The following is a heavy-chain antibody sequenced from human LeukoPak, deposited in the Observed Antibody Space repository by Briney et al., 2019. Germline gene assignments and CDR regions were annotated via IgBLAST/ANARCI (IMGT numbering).Heavy chain of an antibody. CDR2: INHSGSA. D-gene: IGHD3-10*01. V-gene: IGHV4-34*01. Sequence: SETLSLTCAVYGGSFSGYYWSWIRQPPGKGLEWIGEINHSGSANYNPYLKSRVTISVDTSKNQFSLKLSSVTAAATAVYYCARVRGTMVRGVITPESRWFDPWGQGTLVTVSS. CDR1: GGSFSGYY. J-gene: IGHJ5*02. CDR3: ARVRGTMVRGVITPESRWFDP.